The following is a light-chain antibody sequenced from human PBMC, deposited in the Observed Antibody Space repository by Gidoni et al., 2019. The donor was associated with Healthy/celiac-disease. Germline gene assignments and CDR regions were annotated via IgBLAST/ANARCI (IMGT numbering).Light chain of an antibody. CDR2: GAS. Sequence: EIVMTQSPATLSVSPVERATLSCSASQSVSSNLAWYQQKPGQAHRLIIYGASTRATGIPARFSGSGSGTEFTLTISSLQSEDFAVYYCQQYNNWPPYTFXQXTKLEIK. CDR1: QSVSSN. J-gene: IGKJ2*01. CDR3: QQYNNWPPYT. V-gene: IGKV3-15*01.